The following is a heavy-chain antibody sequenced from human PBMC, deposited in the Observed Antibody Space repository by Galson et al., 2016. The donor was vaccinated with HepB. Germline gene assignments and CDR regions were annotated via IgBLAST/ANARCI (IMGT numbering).Heavy chain of an antibody. CDR2: IYPGDSDT. J-gene: IGHJ4*02. D-gene: IGHD6-6*01. CDR3: ARWRTPTLSASSSCFDY. Sequence: QSGAEVKKPGESLKISCKGSGYSFPNYWIGWVRQMPGKGLEWMGIIYPGDSDTTYSPSFQGQVTISADESISTAYLQWSSLKASDTAMYYCARWRTPTLSASSSCFDYWGQGTLVTVSS. V-gene: IGHV5-51*01. CDR1: GYSFPNYW.